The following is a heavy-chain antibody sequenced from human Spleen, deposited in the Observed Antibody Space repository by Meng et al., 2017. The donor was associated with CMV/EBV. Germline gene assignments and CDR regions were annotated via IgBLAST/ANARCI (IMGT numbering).Heavy chain of an antibody. CDR3: ARVPSLGYCSSTSCPRGTYFDY. J-gene: IGHJ4*02. V-gene: IGHV4-34*01. D-gene: IGHD2-2*01. Sequence: DYYWSWIRQSPGKGLEWIGEINHSGSTNYNPSLKSRVTISVDTSKNQFSLKLSSVTAADTAVYYCARVPSLGYCSSTSCPRGTYFDYWGQGTLVTVS. CDR2: INHSGST. CDR1: DYY.